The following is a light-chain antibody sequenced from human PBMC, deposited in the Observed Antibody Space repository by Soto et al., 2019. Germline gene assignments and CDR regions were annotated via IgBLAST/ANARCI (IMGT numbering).Light chain of an antibody. CDR2: GTG. CDR1: QSVSSSY. CDR3: QQYSSTHHT. J-gene: IGKJ2*01. Sequence: EIVLTQSPGTLSLSPGQRATLSCRASQSVSSSYLAWYQHKRGQAPRLLMFGTGSRATGIPDRFSGTGSGKDFTLIINRLEPEDFAVYYCQQYSSTHHTFGQGTKLEIK. V-gene: IGKV3-20*01.